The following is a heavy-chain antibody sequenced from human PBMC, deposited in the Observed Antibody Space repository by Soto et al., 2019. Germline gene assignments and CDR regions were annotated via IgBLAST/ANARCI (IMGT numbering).Heavy chain of an antibody. CDR3: ARFIFLTGGVTLVCDNYYGMDV. J-gene: IGHJ6*02. Sequence: GASVKVSCKASGYTFTGYYMHWVRQAPGQGLEWMGWINPNSGGTNYAQKFQGWVTMTRNTSISTAYIELSRLRSDDTAVNYCARFIFLTGGVTLVCDNYYGMDVWGQGTTVTVSS. CDR2: INPNSGGT. D-gene: IGHD3-9*01. CDR1: GYTFTGYY. V-gene: IGHV1-2*04.